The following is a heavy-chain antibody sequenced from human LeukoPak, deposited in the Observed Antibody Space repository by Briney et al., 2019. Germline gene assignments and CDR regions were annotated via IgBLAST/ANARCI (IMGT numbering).Heavy chain of an antibody. CDR1: GYTFSNYY. V-gene: IGHV1-46*01. J-gene: IGHJ4*02. CDR2: INPSGGST. D-gene: IGHD6-19*01. Sequence: ASVKVSCNASGYTFSNYYMHWVRQAPGQGLEWMGIINPSGGSTTYAHKFQGRVTMTRDTSTSTVYMDLSSLRSEDTAMYYCARAVAATFDYWGQGTLVTVSS. CDR3: ARAVAATFDY.